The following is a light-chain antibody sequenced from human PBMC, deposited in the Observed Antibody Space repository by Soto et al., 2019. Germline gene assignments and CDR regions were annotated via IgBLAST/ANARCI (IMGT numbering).Light chain of an antibody. CDR2: GAS. Sequence: EIMLTQSPGTLSLSPGERATLCCRASQSVSSSYLAWYQLKLGQAPRLLIYGASSRATGIPDRFSGSGSGTDFTLTISRLEPEDFAVYYCQQYGSSPRTFGQGTKVENK. CDR1: QSVSSSY. J-gene: IGKJ1*01. V-gene: IGKV3-20*01. CDR3: QQYGSSPRT.